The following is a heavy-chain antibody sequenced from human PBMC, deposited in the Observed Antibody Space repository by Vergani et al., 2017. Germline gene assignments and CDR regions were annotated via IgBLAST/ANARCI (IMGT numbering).Heavy chain of an antibody. CDR1: GGSFSGYY. CDR3: ARGLIVVVPAANYYYYDMDV. V-gene: IGHV4-34*01. Sequence: QVQLQQWGAGLLKPSETLSLTCAVYGGSFSGYYWSWIRQPPGKGLEWIGEINHSGSTNYNPSLKSRVTISVDTSKNQFSLKLSSVTAADTAVYYCARGLIVVVPAANYYYYDMDVWGKGTTVTVSS. CDR2: INHSGST. D-gene: IGHD2-2*01. J-gene: IGHJ6*03.